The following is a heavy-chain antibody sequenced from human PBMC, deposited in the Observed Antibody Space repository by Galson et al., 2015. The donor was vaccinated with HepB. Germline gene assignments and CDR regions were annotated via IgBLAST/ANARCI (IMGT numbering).Heavy chain of an antibody. Sequence: SVKVSCKASRGTFSSYAISWVRQAPGQGLEWMGGNIPIFGTANYAQKFQGRVTITADESTSTAYMELSSLRSEDTAVYYCARDRGLIAVAGEVVGGFIDYWGQGTLVIVSS. CDR1: RGTFSSYA. CDR3: ARDRGLIAVAGEVVGGFIDY. CDR2: NIPIFGTA. V-gene: IGHV1-69*13. D-gene: IGHD6-19*01. J-gene: IGHJ4*02.